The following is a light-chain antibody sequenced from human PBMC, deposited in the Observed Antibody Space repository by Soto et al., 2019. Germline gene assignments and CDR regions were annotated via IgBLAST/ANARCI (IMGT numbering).Light chain of an antibody. CDR2: GAS. CDR1: QSVSSN. V-gene: IGKV3-20*01. Sequence: EIVMTHSPATLSVSPVERSTLSCMASQSVSSNLAWYQQKPGQAPRLLIYGASSRAAGIPDRFSGSGSGTDFTLTINRLEPEDFAVYYCQKYVTSRRKCGPGTKGAIK. CDR3: QKYVTSRRK. J-gene: IGKJ1*01.